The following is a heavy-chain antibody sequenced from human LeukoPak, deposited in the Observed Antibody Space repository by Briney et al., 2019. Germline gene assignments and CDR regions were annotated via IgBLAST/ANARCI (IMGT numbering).Heavy chain of an antibody. CDR3: ARRAPYDFWSGYYDNWFDP. V-gene: IGHV4-39*01. D-gene: IGHD3-3*01. Sequence: SETLSLTCTVSARSISSSSYYWGWIRQPPGKGLEWIGSIYYSGSTYYNPSLKSRVTISVDTSKNQFSLKLSSVTAADTAVYYCARRAPYDFWSGYYDNWFDPWGQGTLVTVSS. J-gene: IGHJ5*02. CDR1: ARSISSSSYY. CDR2: IYYSGST.